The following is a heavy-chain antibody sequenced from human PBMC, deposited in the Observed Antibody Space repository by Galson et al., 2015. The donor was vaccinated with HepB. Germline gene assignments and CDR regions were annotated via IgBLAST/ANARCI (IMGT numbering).Heavy chain of an antibody. CDR3: ARGGDIHYYDSSGYYPP. V-gene: IGHV4-34*01. CDR2: INHSGST. Sequence: SETLSLTCAVYGGSFSGYYWSWIRQPPGKGLEWIGEINHSGSTNYNPSLKSRVTISVDTSKNQFSLKLSPVTAADTAVYYCARGGDIHYYDSSGYYPPWGQGTLVTVSS. CDR1: GGSFSGYY. D-gene: IGHD3-22*01. J-gene: IGHJ5*02.